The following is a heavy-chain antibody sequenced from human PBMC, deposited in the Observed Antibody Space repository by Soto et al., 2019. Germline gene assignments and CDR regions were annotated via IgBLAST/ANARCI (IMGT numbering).Heavy chain of an antibody. V-gene: IGHV4-30-4*01. Sequence: PSETLSLTCTVSGGSISSGDYYWSWIRQPPGKGLEWIGYIYYSGSTYYNPSLKSRVTISVDTSKNQFSLKLSPVTAADTAVYYCALSPVTHLAAAGSSPYYYGMDVWGQGTTVTVSS. D-gene: IGHD6-13*01. CDR1: GGSISSGDYY. CDR3: ALSPVTHLAAAGSSPYYYGMDV. J-gene: IGHJ6*02. CDR2: IYYSGST.